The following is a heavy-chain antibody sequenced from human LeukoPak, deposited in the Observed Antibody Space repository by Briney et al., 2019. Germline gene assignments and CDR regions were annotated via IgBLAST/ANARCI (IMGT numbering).Heavy chain of an antibody. J-gene: IGHJ4*02. V-gene: IGHV1-8*01. CDR3: ARVGRSIAARGPFDY. Sequence: RASVKVSCKASGYTFTSYDINWVRQATGQGLEWMGWMNPNSGNTGYAQKFQGRVTMTRDTSTSTVYMELSSLSSEDTAVYYCARVGRSIAARGPFDYWGQGTLVTVSS. CDR2: MNPNSGNT. CDR1: GYTFTSYD. D-gene: IGHD6-6*01.